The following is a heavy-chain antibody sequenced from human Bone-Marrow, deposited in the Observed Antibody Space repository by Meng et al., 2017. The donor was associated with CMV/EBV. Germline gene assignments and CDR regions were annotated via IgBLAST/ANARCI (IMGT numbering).Heavy chain of an antibody. CDR1: GGSISSSSYY. CDR3: ARHYSRCWDYFDY. V-gene: IGHV4-39*01. J-gene: IGHJ4*02. CDR2: IYYSGST. D-gene: IGHD1-26*01. Sequence: GSLRLSCTVAGGSISSSSYYWGWIRQPPGKGLEWIGSIYYSGSTYYNPSLKSRVTISGDTSKNQFSLKLSSVTAADTAVYYCARHYSRCWDYFDYWGQGTLVTVSS.